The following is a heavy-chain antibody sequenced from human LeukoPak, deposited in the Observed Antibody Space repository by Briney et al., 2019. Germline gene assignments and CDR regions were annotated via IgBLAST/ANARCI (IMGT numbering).Heavy chain of an antibody. Sequence: GGSLRLSCAASGFTFNSYGMHWVRQAPGKGLEWVAFIVYDGGNTYYADSVRGRFTISRDNAKNSLYLQMNSLRAEDTAVYYCARDEYDILTGYYYWGQGTLVTVSS. V-gene: IGHV3-30*12. J-gene: IGHJ4*02. D-gene: IGHD3-9*01. CDR2: IVYDGGNT. CDR1: GFTFNSYG. CDR3: ARDEYDILTGYYY.